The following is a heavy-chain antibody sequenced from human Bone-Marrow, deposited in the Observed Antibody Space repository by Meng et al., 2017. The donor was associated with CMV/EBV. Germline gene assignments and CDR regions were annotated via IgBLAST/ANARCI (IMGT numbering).Heavy chain of an antibody. Sequence: SISSGDYYWSWIRQPPGKGPEWIGYIYYSGSTYYNPSLKSRVTISVDTSKNQFSLKLSSVTAADTAVYYCARDLYYYDSSGYLNWFDPWGQGTLVTVSS. J-gene: IGHJ5*02. CDR2: IYYSGST. CDR1: SISSGDYY. CDR3: ARDLYYYDSSGYLNWFDP. V-gene: IGHV4-30-4*08. D-gene: IGHD3-22*01.